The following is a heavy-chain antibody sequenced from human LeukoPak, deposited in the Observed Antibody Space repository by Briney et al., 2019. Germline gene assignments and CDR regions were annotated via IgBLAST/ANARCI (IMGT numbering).Heavy chain of an antibody. CDR2: IYYSGST. CDR1: GGSISSSSYY. D-gene: IGHD6-19*01. V-gene: IGHV4-39*01. J-gene: IGHJ4*02. CDR3: AGSESSGWSRVDY. Sequence: SETLSLTCTVSGGSISSSSYYWGWIRQPPGKGLEWIGSIYYSGSTYYNPSLKSRVTISVDTSKNQFSLKLSSVTAADTAVYYCAGSESSGWSRVDYWGQGAPVTVSS.